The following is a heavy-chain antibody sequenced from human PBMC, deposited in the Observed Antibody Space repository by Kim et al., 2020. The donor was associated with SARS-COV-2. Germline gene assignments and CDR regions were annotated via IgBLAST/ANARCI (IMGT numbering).Heavy chain of an antibody. J-gene: IGHJ1*01. Sequence: VDSLKGRFTLSRDHAKNSLYLQMNSLRAEDTAVYYCARARTGGWYGYFQHWGQGTLVTVSS. V-gene: IGHV3-7*03. CDR3: ARARTGGWYGYFQH. D-gene: IGHD6-19*01.